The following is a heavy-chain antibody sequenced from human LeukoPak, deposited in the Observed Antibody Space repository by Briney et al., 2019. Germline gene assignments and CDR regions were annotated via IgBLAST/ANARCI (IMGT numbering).Heavy chain of an antibody. J-gene: IGHJ4*02. CDR1: GYTLTELS. Sequence: ASVKVSCKVSGYTLTELSMHWVRQAPGKGLEWMGGFDPEDGETIYAQKFQGRVTMTEDTSTDTAYMELSSLRSEDTAVYYCAKDASGWYGESYYFDYWGQGTLVTVSS. CDR3: AKDASGWYGESYYFDY. CDR2: FDPEDGET. V-gene: IGHV1-24*01. D-gene: IGHD6-19*01.